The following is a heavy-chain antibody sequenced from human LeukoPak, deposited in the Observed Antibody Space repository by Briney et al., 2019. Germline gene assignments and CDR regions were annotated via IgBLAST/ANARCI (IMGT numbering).Heavy chain of an antibody. CDR2: IKSKTDGGTT. CDR1: GFDCSRYW. V-gene: IGHV3-15*01. CDR3: TARNWNDLDPFDY. D-gene: IGHD1-1*01. J-gene: IGHJ4*02. Sequence: GGSLRLSCAASGFDCSRYWMTWVRQAPGKGLEWVGRIKSKTDGGTTDYAAPVKGRFTISRDDSKNTLYLQMNSLKTEDTAVYYCTARNWNDLDPFDYWGQGTLVTVSS.